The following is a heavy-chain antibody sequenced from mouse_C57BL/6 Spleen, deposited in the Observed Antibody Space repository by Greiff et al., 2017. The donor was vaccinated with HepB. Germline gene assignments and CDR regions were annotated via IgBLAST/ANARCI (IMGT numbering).Heavy chain of an antibody. CDR2: IYPSDSET. Sequence: QVQLQQPGAELVRPGSSVKLSCKASGYTFTSYWMDWVKQRPGQGLEWIGNIYPSDSETHYNQKFKDKATLTVDKSSSTAYMQLSSLTSEDSAVYYCARKAGIAYSNFWYFDVWGTGTTVTVSS. D-gene: IGHD2-5*01. CDR1: GYTFTSYW. J-gene: IGHJ1*03. CDR3: ARKAGIAYSNFWYFDV. V-gene: IGHV1-61*01.